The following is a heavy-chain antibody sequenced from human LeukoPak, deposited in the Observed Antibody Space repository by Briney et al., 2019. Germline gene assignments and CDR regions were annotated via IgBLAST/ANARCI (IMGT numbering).Heavy chain of an antibody. Sequence: SLRLSCAASGFTFDNSAIHWVRQPPGKGLEWVSGISWNSGSIGYADSVKGRFTISRDNAKNSLYLQMNSLRAEDTALYYCAKSFLGGNGGHYYFDYWGQGTLVTVSS. V-gene: IGHV3-9*01. D-gene: IGHD2-8*01. J-gene: IGHJ4*02. CDR1: GFTFDNSA. CDR2: ISWNSGSI. CDR3: AKSFLGGNGGHYYFDY.